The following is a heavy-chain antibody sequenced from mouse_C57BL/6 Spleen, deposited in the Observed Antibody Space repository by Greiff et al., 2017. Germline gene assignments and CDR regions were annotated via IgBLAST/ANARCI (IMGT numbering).Heavy chain of an antibody. Sequence: EVQLVESGGGLVKPGGSLKLPCAASGFTFSDYGMHWVRQAPEKGLVWVAYISSGSSTIYYADTVKGRFTISRDNAKNTLFLQMTSLRAEDTAMYYCARPAYYSNYDWFAYWGQGTLVTVSA. J-gene: IGHJ3*01. CDR1: GFTFSDYG. CDR2: ISSGSSTI. CDR3: ARPAYYSNYDWFAY. D-gene: IGHD2-5*01. V-gene: IGHV5-17*01.